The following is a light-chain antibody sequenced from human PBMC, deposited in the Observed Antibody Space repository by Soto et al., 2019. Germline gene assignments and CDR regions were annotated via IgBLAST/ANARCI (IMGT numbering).Light chain of an antibody. J-gene: IGKJ1*01. CDR2: GVS. CDR1: RSVNDN. Sequence: ESVLTQSPATLAVSPGEGTNLXCRPSRSVNDNLAWYQQKPGQSPRLLIYGVSSRATGIPARFSGSGSGTDFTLTISSLQSEDVAIYYCQQYSNWPPWTFGQGTKVDIK. V-gene: IGKV3-15*01. CDR3: QQYSNWPPWT.